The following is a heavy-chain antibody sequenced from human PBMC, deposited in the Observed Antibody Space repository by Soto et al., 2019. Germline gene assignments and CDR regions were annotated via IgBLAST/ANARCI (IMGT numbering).Heavy chain of an antibody. CDR2: IYHSGST. D-gene: IGHD4-4*01. CDR3: ARDKSNICYFDY. Sequence: SETLSLTCAVCGYSISSGYYWGWIRQPPGKGLEWIGIIYHSGSTYYNPSLKSRVTISVDTSKNQFSLKLSSVTVADTAVYYCARDKSNICYFDYWGQRTLVAVSS. J-gene: IGHJ4*02. V-gene: IGHV4-38-2*02. CDR1: GYSISSGYY.